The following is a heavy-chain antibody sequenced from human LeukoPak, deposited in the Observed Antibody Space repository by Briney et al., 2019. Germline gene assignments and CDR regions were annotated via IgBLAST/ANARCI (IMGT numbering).Heavy chain of an antibody. Sequence: GGSLRLSCAASGFTFSSYAMSWVRQAPGKGLEWVSAISGSGGSTYYAGSVKGRFTISRDNSKNTLYLQMNSLRAEDTAVYYCAKDDYSGYDQTFDYWGQGTLVTVSS. V-gene: IGHV3-23*01. J-gene: IGHJ4*02. CDR2: ISGSGGST. CDR1: GFTFSSYA. D-gene: IGHD5-12*01. CDR3: AKDDYSGYDQTFDY.